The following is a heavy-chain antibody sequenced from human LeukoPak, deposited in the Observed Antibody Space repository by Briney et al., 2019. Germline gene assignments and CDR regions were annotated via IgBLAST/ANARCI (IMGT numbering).Heavy chain of an antibody. D-gene: IGHD3-22*01. J-gene: IGHJ4*02. CDR2: IRYDGSNK. CDR3: AKDPTHYRVWDYYETIGLSY. CDR1: GFTFSSYG. Sequence: GGSLRLSCAASGFTFSSYGMHWVRQAPGKGLEWVAFIRYDGSNKYYADSVKGRFTISRDNSKNTLYLQMNSLRAEDTAVYYCAKDPTHYRVWDYYETIGLSYWGQGTLVTVSS. V-gene: IGHV3-30*02.